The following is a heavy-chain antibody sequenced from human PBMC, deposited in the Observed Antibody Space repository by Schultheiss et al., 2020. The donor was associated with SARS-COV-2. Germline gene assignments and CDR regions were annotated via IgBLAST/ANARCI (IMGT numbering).Heavy chain of an antibody. CDR1: GFTFSSYA. Sequence: GGSLRLSCAASGFTFSSYAMHWVRQAPGKGLEWVAVISYDGSNKYYADSVKDRFTISRDNSKNTLYLQMNSLRAEDTAVYYCARGGIRELLATDYWGQGTLVTVSS. D-gene: IGHD3-10*01. V-gene: IGHV3-30-3*01. CDR3: ARGGIRELLATDY. CDR2: ISYDGSNK. J-gene: IGHJ4*02.